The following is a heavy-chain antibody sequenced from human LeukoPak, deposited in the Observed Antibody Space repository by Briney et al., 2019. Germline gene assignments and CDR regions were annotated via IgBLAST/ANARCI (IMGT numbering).Heavy chain of an antibody. V-gene: IGHV3-9*01. CDR1: GFTFDDYA. J-gene: IGHJ5*02. CDR3: ARDVPHNWFDT. CDR2: ISWNSGSI. Sequence: PGGSLRLSCAASGFTFDDYAMHWVRQAPGKGLGWVSGISWNSGSIGYADSVKGRFTISRDNAKSSLYLQMNSLRAEDTAVYYCARDVPHNWFDTWGQGTLVTVSS.